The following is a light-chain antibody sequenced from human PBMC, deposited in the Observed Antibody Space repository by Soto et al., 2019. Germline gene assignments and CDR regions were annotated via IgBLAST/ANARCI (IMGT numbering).Light chain of an antibody. CDR2: GAT. CDR3: QQCGSSPWT. Sequence: EVVMTQSPATLSVSPGERATLSCRASQTVRDNLGWYQQKPGQPPRLLIYGATTRATGIPARFSGSGSGTEFTLTISSLQSEDFAVYYCQQCGSSPWTFGQGTKVEIK. V-gene: IGKV3D-15*02. J-gene: IGKJ1*01. CDR1: QTVRDN.